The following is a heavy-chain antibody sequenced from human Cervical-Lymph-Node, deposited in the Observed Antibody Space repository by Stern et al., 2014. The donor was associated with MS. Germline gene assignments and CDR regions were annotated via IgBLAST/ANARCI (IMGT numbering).Heavy chain of an antibody. Sequence: QVQLQESGPGLVKPSETLSLTCTVSVGSISDYYWNWIRQPAGKGLEWIGRIYSSGATNYNPSVKSRVTMSVDTPKNQFSLKLTSLSAADTAVYYCARQTSVTSSLNFYYGMDVWGQGTTVTVSS. CDR2: IYSSGAT. V-gene: IGHV4-4*07. D-gene: IGHD4-17*01. CDR1: VGSISDYY. J-gene: IGHJ6*02. CDR3: ARQTSVTSSLNFYYGMDV.